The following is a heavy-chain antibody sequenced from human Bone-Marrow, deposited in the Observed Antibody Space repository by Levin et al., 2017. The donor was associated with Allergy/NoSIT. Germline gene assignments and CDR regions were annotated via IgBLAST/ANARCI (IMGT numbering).Heavy chain of an antibody. CDR3: ARTGYGDYVGY. Sequence: GGSLRLSCAASGFSVSGNFMSWVRQTPGKKLEWISVKYSGGSTYYADSVKGRFTISRDNSKNTVYLQMNSLRAEDTAVYYCARTGYGDYVGYWGQGTLVTVSS. J-gene: IGHJ4*02. V-gene: IGHV3-53*01. D-gene: IGHD4-17*01. CDR2: KYSGGST. CDR1: GFSVSGNF.